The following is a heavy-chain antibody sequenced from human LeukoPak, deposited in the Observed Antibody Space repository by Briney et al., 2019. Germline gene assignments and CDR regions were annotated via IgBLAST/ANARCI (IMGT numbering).Heavy chain of an antibody. D-gene: IGHD3-10*01. V-gene: IGHV3-23*01. Sequence: GGSLRLSCAASGFTFSSNAMSWVRQAPGKGLEWVSAISGSGGSTYYADSVKGRFTISRDNSKNTLYLQMNSLRAEDTVVYYCAKTGSGSYYPYWGQGTLVTVSS. J-gene: IGHJ4*02. CDR1: GFTFSSNA. CDR3: AKTGSGSYYPY. CDR2: ISGSGGST.